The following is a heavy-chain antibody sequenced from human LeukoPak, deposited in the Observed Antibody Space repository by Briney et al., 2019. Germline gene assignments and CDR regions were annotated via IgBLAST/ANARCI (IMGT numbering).Heavy chain of an antibody. Sequence: GGSLRLSCAASGFTFSSYWMHWVRQAPGKGLVWVSRINSDGSSTSYADSVKGRFTISRDNAKNTLYLQMNSLRAEDTAVHYCAKGRGYSYGQIDYWGQGTLVTVSS. D-gene: IGHD5-18*01. CDR1: GFTFSSYW. CDR3: AKGRGYSYGQIDY. CDR2: INSDGSST. J-gene: IGHJ4*02. V-gene: IGHV3-74*01.